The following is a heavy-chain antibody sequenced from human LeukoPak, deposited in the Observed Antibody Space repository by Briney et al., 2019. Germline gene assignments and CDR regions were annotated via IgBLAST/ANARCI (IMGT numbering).Heavy chain of an antibody. Sequence: TSETLSLTCAVYGGSFSGYYWSWIRQPPGKGLEWIGSIYHSGSTYYNPSLKSRVTISVDTSKNQFSLKLSSVTAADTAVYYCARSRVAALGFDPWGQGTLVTVSS. CDR2: IYHSGST. D-gene: IGHD6-25*01. CDR1: GGSFSGYY. V-gene: IGHV4-34*01. CDR3: ARSRVAALGFDP. J-gene: IGHJ5*02.